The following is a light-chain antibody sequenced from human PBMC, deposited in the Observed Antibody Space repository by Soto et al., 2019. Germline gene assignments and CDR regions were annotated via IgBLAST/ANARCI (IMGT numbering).Light chain of an antibody. CDR2: DAS. J-gene: IGKJ2*01. V-gene: IGKV1-5*01. CDR1: QSISRW. CDR3: QQYNSYSMYS. Sequence: DIQMTQAPSTLSASVGDRVTSTCRASQSISRWLAWYQQKPGKAPNLLIYDASSLESGVPSSFSGSGAVTEFSLTIIRLQPDDFATYYCQQYNSYSMYSFGQGTKMEIK.